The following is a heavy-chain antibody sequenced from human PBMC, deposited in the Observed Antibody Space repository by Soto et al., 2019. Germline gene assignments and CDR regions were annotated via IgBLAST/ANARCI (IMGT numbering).Heavy chain of an antibody. V-gene: IGHV3-13*05. Sequence: GGSLRLSCVASGFILSGYDMHWVRQATGEGLEWVSAIGTAGDPYYSGSVKGRFTISRGNAENSVYLQMNSLRAGDTAVYYCARAGYDSSGYYFYAMDVWGQGTTVTVYS. CDR1: GFILSGYD. D-gene: IGHD3-22*01. J-gene: IGHJ6*02. CDR2: IGTAGDP. CDR3: ARAGYDSSGYYFYAMDV.